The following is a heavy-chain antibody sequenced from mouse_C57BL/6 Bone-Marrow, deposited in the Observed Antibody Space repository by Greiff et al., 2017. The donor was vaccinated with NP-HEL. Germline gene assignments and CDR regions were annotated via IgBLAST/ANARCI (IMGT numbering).Heavy chain of an antibody. CDR1: GYTFTDYE. Sequence: QVQLKESGAELVRPGASVTLSCKASGYTFTDYEMHWVKQTPVHGLEWIGAIDPETGGTAYNQKFKGKAILTADKSSSTAYMELRSLTSEDSAVYYCTRLTWFAYWGQGTLVTVS. J-gene: IGHJ3*01. CDR3: TRLTWFAY. V-gene: IGHV1-15*01. CDR2: IDPETGGT.